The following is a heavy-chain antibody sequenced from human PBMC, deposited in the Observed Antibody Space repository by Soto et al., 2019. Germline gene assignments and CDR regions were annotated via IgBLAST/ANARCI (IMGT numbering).Heavy chain of an antibody. J-gene: IGHJ4*02. Sequence: EVQLVESGGGLVQPGRSRMLSCAASGFTFDDYAMHWVRQAPGKGLEWVSGISWNSGSIGYADSVKGRFTISRDNAKNSLYLQMNSLRAEDTALYYCAKDIYGDRVYYFDYWGQGTLVTVSS. V-gene: IGHV3-9*01. D-gene: IGHD4-17*01. CDR3: AKDIYGDRVYYFDY. CDR1: GFTFDDYA. CDR2: ISWNSGSI.